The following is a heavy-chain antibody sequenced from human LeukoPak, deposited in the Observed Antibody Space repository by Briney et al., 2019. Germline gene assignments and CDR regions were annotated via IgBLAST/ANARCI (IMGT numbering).Heavy chain of an antibody. V-gene: IGHV1-2*02. CDR2: INPNSGGT. D-gene: IGHD1-26*01. J-gene: IGHJ4*02. Sequence: ASVKVSCKASGYTFTGYYMHWVRQAPGQGLEWMGWINPNSGGTNYAQKFQGRVTMTRDTSISTAYMELSRLRSDDTAVYYCARGSSGSYPGYYFDYWGQGTLVTVSS. CDR3: ARGSSGSYPGYYFDY. CDR1: GYTFTGYY.